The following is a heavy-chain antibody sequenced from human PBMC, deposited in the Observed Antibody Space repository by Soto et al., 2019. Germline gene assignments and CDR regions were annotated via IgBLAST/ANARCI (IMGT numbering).Heavy chain of an antibody. CDR2: INSDGSTI. J-gene: IGHJ4*02. Sequence: GGSLRLSCAASGFTFGPFWMHWVRQAPGKGLVWLSHINSDGSTIVYADSVKGRFTISRDNSKKTLYLQMNSLRPEDTALYYCAKDEYYYSRSGYYIFDSWGQGTLVTVSS. D-gene: IGHD3-22*01. CDR1: GFTFGPFW. V-gene: IGHV3-74*01. CDR3: AKDEYYYSRSGYYIFDS.